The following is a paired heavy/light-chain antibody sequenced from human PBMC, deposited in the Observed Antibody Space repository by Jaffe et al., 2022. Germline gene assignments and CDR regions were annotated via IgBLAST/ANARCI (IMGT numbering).Light chain of an antibody. CDR3: SSYAGSNNPYV. Sequence: QSALTQPPSASGSPGQSVTISCTGTSSDVGGYNYVSWYQQHPGKAPKLMISEVTKRPSGVPDRFSGSKSGNTASLTVSGLQAEDEADYYCSSYAGSNNPYVFGSGTKVTVL. V-gene: IGLV2-8*01. J-gene: IGLJ1*01. CDR1: SSDVGGYNY. CDR2: EVT.
Heavy chain of an antibody. CDR2: ISGSGSII. CDR1: GFTISNYE. CDR3: ARLPGSYFDY. Sequence: EVRLVESGGGLVQPGGSLRLSCAASGFTISNYEMSWVRQAPGKGLEWVSYISGSGSIIYYVDSVKGRFTISRDNAKNSLYLQMNSLRAEDTAVYYCARLPGSYFDYWGQGTLVTVSS. J-gene: IGHJ4*02. V-gene: IGHV3-48*03.